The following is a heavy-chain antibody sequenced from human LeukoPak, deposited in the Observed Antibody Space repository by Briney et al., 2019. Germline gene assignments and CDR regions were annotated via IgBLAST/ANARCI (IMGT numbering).Heavy chain of an antibody. Sequence: ASVKVSCKASGYAFTGYYMHWVRQAPGQGLEWMGRINPNSGGTNYAQKFQGRVTMTRDTSISTAYMELSRLRSDDTAVYYCARVKVRITMVRGVTEYYYYMDVWGKETTVTVSS. D-gene: IGHD3-10*01. CDR1: GYAFTGYY. CDR3: ARVKVRITMVRGVTEYYYYMDV. J-gene: IGHJ6*03. CDR2: INPNSGGT. V-gene: IGHV1-2*06.